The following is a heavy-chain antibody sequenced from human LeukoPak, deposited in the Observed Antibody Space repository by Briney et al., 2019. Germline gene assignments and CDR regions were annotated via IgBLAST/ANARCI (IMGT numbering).Heavy chain of an antibody. D-gene: IGHD6-19*01. CDR1: GGTFSSYA. J-gene: IGHJ3*02. CDR3: ARDWDSSGFDAFDI. V-gene: IGHV1-69*13. Sequence: ASVKVSCTASGGTFSSYAISWVRQAPGQGLEWMGGIIPIFGTANYAQKFQGRVTITADESTSTAYMELSSLRSEDTAVYYCARDWDSSGFDAFDIWGQGTMVTVSS. CDR2: IIPIFGTA.